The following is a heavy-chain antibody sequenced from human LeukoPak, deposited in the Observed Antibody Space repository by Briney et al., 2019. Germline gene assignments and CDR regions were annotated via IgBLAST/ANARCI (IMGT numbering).Heavy chain of an antibody. Sequence: GGSLRLSCATSGFTFSNAWMNWVRRAPGRGREWVGRIRSNSDGGTIDYAAPVKGRFTLSRDDSKTTLYLQMNSLQTEDTAVYYCATDFYDSTWGQGTLVTVSS. CDR2: IRSNSDGGTI. J-gene: IGHJ5*02. CDR1: GFTFSNAW. D-gene: IGHD3-22*01. CDR3: ATDFYDST. V-gene: IGHV3-15*07.